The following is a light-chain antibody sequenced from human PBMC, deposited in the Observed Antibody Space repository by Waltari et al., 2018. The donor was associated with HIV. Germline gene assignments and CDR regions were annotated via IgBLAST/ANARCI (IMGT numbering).Light chain of an antibody. Sequence: EIVLTQSPGTLSLSPGDRATLSCRASQTLSSSYLAWYQQKPGQAPRLLIYGASSRATGIPDRFSGSGSGTDFTLTISRLEPEDFAVYYCQQYGSSPRTFGPGTKVDIK. CDR2: GAS. CDR3: QQYGSSPRT. V-gene: IGKV3-20*01. J-gene: IGKJ3*01. CDR1: QTLSSSY.